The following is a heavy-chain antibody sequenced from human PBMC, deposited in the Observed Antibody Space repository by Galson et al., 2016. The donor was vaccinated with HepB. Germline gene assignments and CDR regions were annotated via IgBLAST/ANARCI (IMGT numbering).Heavy chain of an antibody. CDR3: ARDLSGPDY. J-gene: IGHJ4*02. Sequence: SLRLSCAVSGFTFRNHQMHWVRQVPGKGLEWDSRIEGDGNRPIYADSVKGRFTISRDNAENTLYLQMNSLRVEDTAVYYCARDLSGPDYWGQGTLVIVSS. CDR2: IEGDGNRP. CDR1: GFTFRNHQ. V-gene: IGHV3-74*01.